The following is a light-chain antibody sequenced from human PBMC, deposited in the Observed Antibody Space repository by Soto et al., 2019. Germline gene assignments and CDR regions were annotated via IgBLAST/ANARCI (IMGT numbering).Light chain of an antibody. Sequence: IQMTQSPSSLSASVGDRVTITCRASQGIRDDLAWYQHKPGKAPKLLIYAASSLQSGVPSRFSGSGSGTDFTLTISSLQPEDFATYYCLQDYIYPWTFGQGTKVDIK. CDR2: AAS. CDR3: LQDYIYPWT. CDR1: QGIRDD. V-gene: IGKV1-6*01. J-gene: IGKJ1*01.